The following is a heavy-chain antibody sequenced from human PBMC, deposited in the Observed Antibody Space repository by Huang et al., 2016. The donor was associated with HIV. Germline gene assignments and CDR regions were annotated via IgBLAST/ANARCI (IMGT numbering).Heavy chain of an antibody. Sequence: QLQLQGSGPGLVKPSETLSLTCTVSGGSITSSSYYWGWIRQPPGKGLAWVGSIYYSGRTDYNPSLKRRVTVAVDTSKNQFSLKLSSVTAADTAVYYCARHFSYYDSSGYTPWDAFDIWGQGTMVTVSS. CDR2: IYYSGRT. CDR3: ARHFSYYDSSGYTPWDAFDI. V-gene: IGHV4-39*01. D-gene: IGHD3-22*01. J-gene: IGHJ3*02. CDR1: GGSITSSSYY.